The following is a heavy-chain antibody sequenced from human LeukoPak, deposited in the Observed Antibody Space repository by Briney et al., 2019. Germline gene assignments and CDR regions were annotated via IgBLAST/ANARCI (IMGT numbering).Heavy chain of an antibody. D-gene: IGHD3-9*01. Sequence: PGGSLRLSCAASGFTFNNYGMHWVRQAPGKGLEWVALISYDGSYKYYTESVKGRFTISRDNSKNTLYLQMNSLRAEDTAVYYCARDFDRYYFDYWGQGTLVTVSS. CDR2: ISYDGSYK. V-gene: IGHV3-30*03. J-gene: IGHJ4*02. CDR3: ARDFDRYYFDY. CDR1: GFTFNNYG.